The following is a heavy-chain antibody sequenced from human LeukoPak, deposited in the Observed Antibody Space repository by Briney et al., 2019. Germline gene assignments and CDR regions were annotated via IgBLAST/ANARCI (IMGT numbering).Heavy chain of an antibody. CDR3: ARDYDVLTAYPPTQLFDP. D-gene: IGHD3-9*01. J-gene: IGHJ5*02. CDR1: GGSISSYY. Sequence: SETLSLTCTVSGGSISSYYWNWIRQPPGKGLEWIGYIYYSGTTNYNPSLKSRVTMSVDTSKNQFSLKLTSVTAADTAVYYCARDYDVLTAYPPTQLFDPWGQGTLVTVSS. CDR2: IYYSGTT. V-gene: IGHV4-59*12.